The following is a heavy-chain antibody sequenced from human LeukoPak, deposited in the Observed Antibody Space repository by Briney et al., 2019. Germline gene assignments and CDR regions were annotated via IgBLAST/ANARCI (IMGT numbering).Heavy chain of an antibody. V-gene: IGHV3-23*01. J-gene: IGHJ6*03. CDR2: ISVSGNT. Sequence: SGGSLRLSCAASGFTLSSYAMSWVRQGPGKGLEWVSAISVSGNTYHADSVKGRFTISRDSSKNTLYLQMNSLRAEDTAVYYCAKDRCSNGICCYYYYMDVWGKGTTVTISS. D-gene: IGHD2-15*01. CDR3: AKDRCSNGICCYYYYMDV. CDR1: GFTLSSYA.